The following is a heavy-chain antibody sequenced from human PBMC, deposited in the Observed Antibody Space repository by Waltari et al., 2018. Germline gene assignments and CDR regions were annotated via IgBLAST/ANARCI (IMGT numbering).Heavy chain of an antibody. CDR1: GDRIPGNGVA. CDR3: ARGRNSGFDY. J-gene: IGHJ4*02. CDR2: TYYRSKWYN. Sequence: VQLQQSGPELAQPSQTLSLTGDISGDRIPGNGVAWNWIRQSPSRGLEWLGRTYYRSKWYNDYAVSVKRRITINPDTSKNQFSLQLNSVTPDDTALYYCARGRNSGFDYWGQGTLVTVSS. V-gene: IGHV6-1*01. D-gene: IGHD2-15*01.